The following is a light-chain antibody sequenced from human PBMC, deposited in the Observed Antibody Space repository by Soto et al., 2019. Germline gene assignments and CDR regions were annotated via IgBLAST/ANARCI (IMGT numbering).Light chain of an antibody. CDR2: DVT. J-gene: IGLJ1*01. CDR3: TSYTSSSTYV. V-gene: IGLV2-14*01. Sequence: QSALTQPASVSGSPGQSITISGTGTSSDVGGYNFVSWYQQYPGKAPQLVIYDVTNRPSGVSDRFSGFKSANTASLTISGLQAEDEADYYCTSYTSSSTYVFGTGTKLTVL. CDR1: SSDVGGYNF.